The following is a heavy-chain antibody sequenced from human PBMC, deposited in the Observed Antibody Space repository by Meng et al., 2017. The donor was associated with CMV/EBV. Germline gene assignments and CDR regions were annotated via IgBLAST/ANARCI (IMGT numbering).Heavy chain of an antibody. CDR2: IYWNDDK. D-gene: IGHD1-14*01. CDR3: ARISGWGWFDP. Sequence: SGPTLVKPAQTLTLTCTFSGFSLSTSGVGVGWIRQPPGKALEWLALIYWNDDKRYSPSLKSRLTITKDTSKSQVVLTMTNMDPVDTATYYCARISGWGWFDPWGQGTLVTVSS. J-gene: IGHJ5*02. CDR1: GFSLSTSGVG. V-gene: IGHV2-5*01.